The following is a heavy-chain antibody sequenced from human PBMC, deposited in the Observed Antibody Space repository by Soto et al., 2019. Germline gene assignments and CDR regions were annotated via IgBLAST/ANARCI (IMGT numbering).Heavy chain of an antibody. D-gene: IGHD5-18*01. J-gene: IGHJ6*02. CDR3: ARGVLQLWSTQDYVMDF. V-gene: IGHV4-4*07. Sequence: PSETLSLTCTVYGGSISSYYWSWIRQPAGKGLEWIGRIYTSGSTNYNPSLKSRVTMSVDTSKNQFSLKLSSVTAADTAVYYCARGVLQLWSTQDYVMDFWGQGTTVTVSS. CDR2: IYTSGST. CDR1: GGSISSYY.